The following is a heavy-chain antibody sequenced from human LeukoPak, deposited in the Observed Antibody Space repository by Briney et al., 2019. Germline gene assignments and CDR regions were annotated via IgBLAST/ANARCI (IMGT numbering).Heavy chain of an antibody. CDR3: AAPLTYYYGSGSYSDY. D-gene: IGHD3-10*01. V-gene: IGHV3-23*01. CDR2: ISGRGGST. CDR1: GFTFSSYA. Sequence: GGSLRLSCAASGFTFSSYAMSWVRQAPGKGLEWVSAISGRGGSTYYADSVKGRFTISRDNSKNTLYLQMNSLRAEDTAVYYCAAPLTYYYGSGSYSDYWGQGTLVTVSS. J-gene: IGHJ4*02.